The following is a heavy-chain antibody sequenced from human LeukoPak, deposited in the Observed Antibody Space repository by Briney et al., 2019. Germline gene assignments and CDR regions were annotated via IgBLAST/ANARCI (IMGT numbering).Heavy chain of an antibody. CDR2: INPNSGGT. CDR1: GYTFTGYY. Sequence: ASVKVSCKASGYTFTGYYMHWVREAPGLGLEWMGWINPNSGGTNYAQKFQGRVTMTRDTSISTAYMELSRLRSDDTAVYYCARDPRGKVTGGVDYWRQGTLVTVSS. J-gene: IGHJ4*02. D-gene: IGHD2-8*02. CDR3: ARDPRGKVTGGVDY. V-gene: IGHV1-2*02.